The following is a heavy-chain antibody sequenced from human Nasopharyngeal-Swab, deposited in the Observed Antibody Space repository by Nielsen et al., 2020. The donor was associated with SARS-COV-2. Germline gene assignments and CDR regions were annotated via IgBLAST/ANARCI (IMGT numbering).Heavy chain of an antibody. D-gene: IGHD6-19*01. J-gene: IGHJ6*02. V-gene: IGHV3-9*01. CDR2: ISWNSGSI. CDR3: AKGRSGWSYYGMDV. Sequence: PAPRKGLEWVSGISWNSGSIGYADSVKGRFTISRDNAKNSLYLQMNSLRAEDTALYYCAKGRSGWSYYGMDVWGQGTTVTVSS.